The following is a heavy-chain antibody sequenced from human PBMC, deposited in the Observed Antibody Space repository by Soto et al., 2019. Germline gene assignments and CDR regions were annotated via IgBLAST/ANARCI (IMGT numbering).Heavy chain of an antibody. CDR2: ISYDGSNK. D-gene: IGHD7-27*01. CDR3: AKDLGHGGRGAFDI. V-gene: IGHV3-30*18. J-gene: IGHJ3*02. Sequence: QVQLVESGGGVVQPGRSLRLSCAASGFTFSFYGMHWVRQAPGKGLEWVAVISYDGSNKYYADSVKGRFTISRDNSKNTLSLQTNSLRAEDTAVYYCAKDLGHGGRGAFDIWGQGTMVTFSS. CDR1: GFTFSFYG.